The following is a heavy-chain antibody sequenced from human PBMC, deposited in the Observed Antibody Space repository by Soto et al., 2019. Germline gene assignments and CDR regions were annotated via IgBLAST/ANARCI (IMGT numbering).Heavy chain of an antibody. J-gene: IGHJ4*02. V-gene: IGHV3-53*04. Sequence: GGSLRLSCAASGFAVDNKYMSWVRQAPGKGLEWVSVVYVGGDAYYADAVKGRFTISRLSSKNTVFLQMNSLRPDDSAVYYCASLAVRHTPVVDLDYWGRGTLVTVSS. CDR2: VYVGGDA. CDR1: GFAVDNKY. D-gene: IGHD5-18*01. CDR3: ASLAVRHTPVVDLDY.